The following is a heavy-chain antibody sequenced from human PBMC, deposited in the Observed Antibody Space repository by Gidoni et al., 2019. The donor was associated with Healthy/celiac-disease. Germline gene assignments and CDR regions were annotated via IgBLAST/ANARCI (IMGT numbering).Heavy chain of an antibody. CDR2: IYYSGST. V-gene: IGHV4-39*01. CDR3: YGSEGY. Sequence: QLQLQESGPGLVKPSETLSRTGTVSGGSISSSSYYWGWIRQPPGKGLEWIGSIYYSGSTYSNPSLTSRVTISVDTSKNQFSLKLSSVPAADTAVYYPYGSEGYWGQGTLVTVSS. J-gene: IGHJ4*02. CDR1: GGSISSSSYY. D-gene: IGHD3-10*01.